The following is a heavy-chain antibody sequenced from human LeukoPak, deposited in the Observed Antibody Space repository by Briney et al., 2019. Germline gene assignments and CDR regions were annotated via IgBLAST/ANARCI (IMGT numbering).Heavy chain of an antibody. D-gene: IGHD4-17*01. V-gene: IGHV1-2*02. CDR2: INPNSGGT. Sequence: ASVKVSCKASGYTFTGYYMHWVRQAPGQGLEWMGWINPNSGGTNYAQKFQGRVTMTRDTSTSTVYMELSSLRSEDTAVYYCARTYTVTTARYYYGMDVWGQGTTVTVSS. CDR1: GYTFTGYY. J-gene: IGHJ6*02. CDR3: ARTYTVTTARYYYGMDV.